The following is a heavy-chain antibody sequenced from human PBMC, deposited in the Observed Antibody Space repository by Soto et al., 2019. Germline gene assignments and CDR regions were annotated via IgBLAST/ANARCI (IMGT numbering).Heavy chain of an antibody. J-gene: IGHJ4*02. Sequence: QVQLVQSGAEVKKPGSSVKVSCKASGGTFSSYTISWVRQAPGQGLEWMGRIIPILGIANYAQKSQGRVTSTPDKSTSTAYMELSSLRSEDTAVYYCARGRRDGYNSDFHYWGQGTLVTVSS. D-gene: IGHD5-12*01. V-gene: IGHV1-69*02. CDR2: IIPILGIA. CDR1: GGTFSSYT. CDR3: ARGRRDGYNSDFHY.